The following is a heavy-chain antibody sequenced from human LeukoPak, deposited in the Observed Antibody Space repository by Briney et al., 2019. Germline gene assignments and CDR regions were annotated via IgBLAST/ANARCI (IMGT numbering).Heavy chain of an antibody. V-gene: IGHV4-39*07. CDR1: GGSIKNGKFY. CDR2: VYYTGST. Sequence: TLSLTFRVSGGSIKNGKFYWAWIRPPPGKGLEWIGSVYYTGSTYHNPSLKSRITMSVDTSRNQFSLKLRSMTAADTAVYYCVRDGPGFDPWGQGILVTVSS. J-gene: IGHJ5*02. CDR3: VRDGPGFDP.